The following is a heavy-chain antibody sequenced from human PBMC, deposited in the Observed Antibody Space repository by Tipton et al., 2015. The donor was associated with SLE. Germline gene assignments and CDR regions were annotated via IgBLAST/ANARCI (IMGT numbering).Heavy chain of an antibody. CDR1: GYTFTGHY. CDR3: ARVRTGDWTYDAFDI. Sequence: QLVQSGAEVRKPGASVKVSCKASGYTFTGHYMHWVRQASGQGLEWMGWINPNSGGTNYAQKFQGRVTMTRDTSISTAYMELSRLRSDDTAVYYCARVRTGDWTYDAFDIWGQGTMVTVSS. J-gene: IGHJ3*02. V-gene: IGHV1-2*02. D-gene: IGHD7-27*01. CDR2: INPNSGGT.